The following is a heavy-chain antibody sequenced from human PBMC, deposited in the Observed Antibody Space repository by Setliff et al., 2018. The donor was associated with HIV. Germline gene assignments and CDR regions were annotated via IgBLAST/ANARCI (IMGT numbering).Heavy chain of an antibody. Sequence: PSETLSLTCAVYGGSFSGYYMSWVRQAPGKGLEWASVIYTGGATFYADSVKARFTISRDNSRNTLYLQMNSLRAEDTAVYYCARSNLRRYGDPDWYFDLWGRGTLVTVSS. CDR3: ARSNLRRYGDPDWYFDL. D-gene: IGHD4-17*01. CDR2: IYTGGAT. V-gene: IGHV3-66*02. J-gene: IGHJ2*01. CDR1: GGSFSGYY.